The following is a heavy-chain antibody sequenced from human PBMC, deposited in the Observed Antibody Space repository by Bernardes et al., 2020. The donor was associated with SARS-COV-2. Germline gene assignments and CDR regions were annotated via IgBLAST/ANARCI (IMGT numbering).Heavy chain of an antibody. CDR1: GGSISNSPYY. V-gene: IGHV4-39*01. D-gene: IGHD2-2*01. J-gene: IGHJ6*02. CDR2: LYYSGTT. CDR3: ATVFCSTTSCYNPSDPYYYCYGLDV. Sequence: SETLSLTCTVSGGSISNSPYYWGWIRQPPGKGLEWIGSLYYSGTTSYNPSLKSRITISVDTSKNQFSLKLTSVTAADTAVYYCATVFCSTTSCYNPSDPYYYCYGLDVWGQGTTVTVSS.